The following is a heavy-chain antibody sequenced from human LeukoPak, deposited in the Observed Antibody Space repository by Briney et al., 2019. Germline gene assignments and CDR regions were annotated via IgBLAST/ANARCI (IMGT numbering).Heavy chain of an antibody. CDR2: MYYSGNS. D-gene: IGHD5-24*01. V-gene: IGHV4-59*12. Sequence: SETLSLTCSVSGGSMSSYYWSWIRQSPGRGLEWIGYMYYSGNSNYKSSINSSLESRVTISVDSTKKEFFLKMDSMTAADTAVYYCVAGAPKWLHLVYWGQGTLVTVAS. J-gene: IGHJ4*02. CDR3: VAGAPKWLHLVY. CDR1: GGSMSSYY.